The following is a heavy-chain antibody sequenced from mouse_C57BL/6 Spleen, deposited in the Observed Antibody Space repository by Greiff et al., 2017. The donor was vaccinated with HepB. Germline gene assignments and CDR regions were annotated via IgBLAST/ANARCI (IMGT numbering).Heavy chain of an antibody. CDR2: INPNNGGT. CDR3: ARPIYYDSYYFDY. Sequence: VQLQQSGPELVKPGASVKISCKASGYTFTDYYMNWVKQSHGKSLEWIGDINPNNGGTSYNQKFKGKATLTVDKSSSTAYMELRSLTSADSAVYYCARPIYYDSYYFDYWGQGTTLTVSS. D-gene: IGHD2-4*01. CDR1: GYTFTDYY. V-gene: IGHV1-26*01. J-gene: IGHJ2*01.